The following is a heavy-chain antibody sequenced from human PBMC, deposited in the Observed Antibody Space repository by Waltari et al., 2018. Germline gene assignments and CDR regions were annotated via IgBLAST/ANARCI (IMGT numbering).Heavy chain of an antibody. CDR1: GFTFSSYA. D-gene: IGHD1-1*01. V-gene: IGHV3-23*01. J-gene: IGHJ4*02. Sequence: EVQLLESGGGLVQPGGSLRLSCAASGFTFSSYAMSWVRQAPGKGLGWVPAISGSGGSTYYADSVKGRFTISRDNSKNTLYLQMNSLRAEDTAVYYCAKVGTTGTTPFDYWGQGTLVTVSS. CDR2: ISGSGGST. CDR3: AKVGTTGTTPFDY.